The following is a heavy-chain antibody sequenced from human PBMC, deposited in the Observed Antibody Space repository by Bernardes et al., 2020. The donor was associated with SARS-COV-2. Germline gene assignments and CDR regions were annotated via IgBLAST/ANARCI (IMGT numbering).Heavy chain of an antibody. Sequence: GGSLRLSCAASGFTFDDYAMHWVRQAPGKGLEWVSGISWNSGSIGYADSVKGRFTISRDNAKNSLYLQMNSLRAEDTALYYCAKDSSGWPRDYWGQGTLVTVSS. V-gene: IGHV3-9*01. CDR1: GFTFDDYA. CDR3: AKDSSGWPRDY. CDR2: ISWNSGSI. J-gene: IGHJ4*02. D-gene: IGHD6-19*01.